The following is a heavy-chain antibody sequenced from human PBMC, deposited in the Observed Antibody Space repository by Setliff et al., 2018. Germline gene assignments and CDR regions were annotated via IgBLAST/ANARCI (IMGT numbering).Heavy chain of an antibody. J-gene: IGHJ4*02. V-gene: IGHV4-4*07. D-gene: IGHD3-22*01. CDR3: AREKADYSDSGGYYGGFYFDS. CDR2: IYTSGGI. CDR1: GGSIRNYF. Sequence: PSETLSLTCTVPGGSIRNYFWGWIRQPAGKGLEWIGRIYTSGGIDYSTSLRSRVTISVDTSKDQFSLKLSSVTAADTAVYYCAREKADYSDSGGYYGGFYFDSWGQGALVTVSS.